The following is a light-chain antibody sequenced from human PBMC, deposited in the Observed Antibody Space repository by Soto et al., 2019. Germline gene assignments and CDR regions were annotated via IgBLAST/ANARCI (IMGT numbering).Light chain of an antibody. Sequence: QSVLTQPPSVSEAPRQRVTISCSGSSSNIGNSAVNWYQQLPGKAPKLLIYYDDVLPSGVSDRLSGSKSGTSASLAISGLQSEDEADYYCAARDDSLNAYVFGTGTKLTVL. CDR3: AARDDSLNAYV. J-gene: IGLJ1*01. CDR1: SSNIGNSA. V-gene: IGLV1-36*01. CDR2: YDD.